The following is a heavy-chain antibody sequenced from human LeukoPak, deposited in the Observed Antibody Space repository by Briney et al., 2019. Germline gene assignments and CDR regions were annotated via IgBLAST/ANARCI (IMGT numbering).Heavy chain of an antibody. CDR2: INPNSDGT. CDR3: ATYYYDSIVYYDIEN. V-gene: IGHV1-2*02. CDR1: GYTFTGYY. D-gene: IGHD3-22*01. Sequence: ASVKVSCKASGYTFTGYYMHWVRQAPGQGLEWMGWINPNSDGTNYAQKLPGRVTMTRDTSISTAYMGLSRLRSDDKAGYYCATYYYDSIVYYDIENWGQGTLGTVSS. J-gene: IGHJ4*02.